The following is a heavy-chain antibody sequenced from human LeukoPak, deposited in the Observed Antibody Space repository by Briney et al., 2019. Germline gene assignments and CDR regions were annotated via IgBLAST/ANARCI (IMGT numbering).Heavy chain of an antibody. Sequence: WGSLRLSCAASGFTFTNYGMHWVRQAPGKGLEWVAVIWYDGSIKYYADSVKGRFTISRDNSKNTLYLQMNSLRAEDTAVYYCARAYYYDTSATPDYWGQGTLVTVSS. CDR2: IWYDGSIK. J-gene: IGHJ4*02. D-gene: IGHD3-22*01. CDR3: ARAYYYDTSATPDY. V-gene: IGHV3-33*01. CDR1: GFTFTNYG.